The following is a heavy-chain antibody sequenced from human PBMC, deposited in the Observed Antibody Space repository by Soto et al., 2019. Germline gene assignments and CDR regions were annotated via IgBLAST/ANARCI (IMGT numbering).Heavy chain of an antibody. CDR1: GYTFTSYG. CDR2: INAANGDT. V-gene: IGHV1-3*01. D-gene: IGHD6-13*01. Sequence: ASVKVSCKASGYTFTSYGIHWVRQAPGQRLEWMGWINAANGDTKYSPKFQGRVTITRDASASTAYMELSSLRSEDTAVYYCVRRHVSATGIDWFDPWGQGTLVTVS. CDR3: VRRHVSATGIDWFDP. J-gene: IGHJ5*02.